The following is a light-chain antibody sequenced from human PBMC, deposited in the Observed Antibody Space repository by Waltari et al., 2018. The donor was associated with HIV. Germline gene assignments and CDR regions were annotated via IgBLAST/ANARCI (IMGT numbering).Light chain of an antibody. CDR3: MQSIQVPHT. V-gene: IGKV2D-29*02. CDR1: QSLLNSDGKTY. Sequence: IMMTQTPHSLSVTPGQPASISCKSSQSLLNSDGKTYLYWYLQKAGQSPQLLIHEVSNRFSGVPHRFSGGGSKTDFTLKISRVEAEDVGVYYCMQSIQVPHTFGQGTTLEIK. CDR2: EVS. J-gene: IGKJ2*01.